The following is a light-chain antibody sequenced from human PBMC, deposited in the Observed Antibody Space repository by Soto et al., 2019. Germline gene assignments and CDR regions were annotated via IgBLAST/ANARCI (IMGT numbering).Light chain of an antibody. CDR3: AAWDDSLSGVV. CDR1: SSNIGSNY. Sequence: QSVLTQPPSASGTPGQRVTISCSGSSSNIGSNYVYWYQQLPGTVPQLLIYRNSERPSGVPDRFSGSKSGTSASLAISGLGSEYEADYYCAAWDDSLSGVVFGGGTKVTVL. J-gene: IGLJ2*01. V-gene: IGLV1-47*01. CDR2: RNS.